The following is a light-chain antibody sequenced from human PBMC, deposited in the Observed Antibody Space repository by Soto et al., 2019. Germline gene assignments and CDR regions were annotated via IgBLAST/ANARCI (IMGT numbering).Light chain of an antibody. CDR1: QSVSSS. J-gene: IGKJ3*01. Sequence: EIVLTQSPATLSLSPGERATLSCRASQSVSSSLAWYQQKPGQAPRLLIYDASNRATGIPARFSGSGSGTDFTLTISSLEPEDFAVYYSQQRSNGPPPITFGPGTKVDIK. V-gene: IGKV3-11*01. CDR3: QQRSNGPPPIT. CDR2: DAS.